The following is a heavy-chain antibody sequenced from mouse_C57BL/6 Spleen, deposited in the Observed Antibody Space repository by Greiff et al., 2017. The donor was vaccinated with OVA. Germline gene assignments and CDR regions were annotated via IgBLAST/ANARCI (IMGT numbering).Heavy chain of an antibody. CDR2: INPNNGGT. CDR3: AREFAY. Sequence: EVHLVESGPELVKPGASVKIPCKASGYTFTDYNMDWVKQSHGKSLEWIGDINPNNGGTIYNQKFKGKATLTVDKSSSTAYMELRSLTSEDTAVYYCAREFAYWGQGTLVTVSA. J-gene: IGHJ3*01. CDR1: GYTFTDYN. V-gene: IGHV1-18*01.